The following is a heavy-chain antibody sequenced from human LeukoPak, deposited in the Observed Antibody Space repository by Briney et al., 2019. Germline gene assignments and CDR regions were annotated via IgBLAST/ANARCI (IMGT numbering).Heavy chain of an antibody. V-gene: IGHV3-30*02. CDR3: AQPDF. Sequence: GGSLRLSCVASGITFRSSSMHWVRQAPGKGLEWLAFIRFDGSTKYYADSVKGRFTVSRDNSKSTLYLQMNSLRAEDTAVYYCAQPDFWGQGTQVTVSS. CDR1: GITFRSSS. J-gene: IGHJ4*02. CDR2: IRFDGSTK.